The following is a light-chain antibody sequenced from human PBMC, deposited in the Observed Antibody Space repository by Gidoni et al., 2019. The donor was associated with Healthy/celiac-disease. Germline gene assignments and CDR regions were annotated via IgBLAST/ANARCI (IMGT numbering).Light chain of an antibody. Sequence: EIVLTQFPGTLSLSPGERATLSCRASQSVSSSYLAWYQQKPGQAPRLLIYGASSRATGIPDRFSGSGSGTDFTLTISRLEPEDFAGYYCQQYGSSPRTFGQGTKVEIK. J-gene: IGKJ1*01. CDR1: QSVSSSY. CDR3: QQYGSSPRT. V-gene: IGKV3-20*01. CDR2: GAS.